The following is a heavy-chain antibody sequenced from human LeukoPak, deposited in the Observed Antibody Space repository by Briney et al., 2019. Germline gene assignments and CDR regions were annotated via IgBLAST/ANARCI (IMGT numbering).Heavy chain of an antibody. V-gene: IGHV4-59*08. Sequence: SETLSLTCTVSGGSISSYYWSWIRQPPGKGLERIGYIYYSGSTNYNPSLKSRVTISVDTSKNQFSLKLSSVTAADTAVYYCAWSSADYYYYGMDVWGQGTTVTVSS. CDR1: GGSISSYY. CDR3: AWSSADYYYYGMDV. D-gene: IGHD1-26*01. J-gene: IGHJ6*02. CDR2: IYYSGST.